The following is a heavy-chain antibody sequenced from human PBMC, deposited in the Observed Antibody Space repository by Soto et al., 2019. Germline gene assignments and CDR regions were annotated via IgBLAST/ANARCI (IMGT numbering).Heavy chain of an antibody. CDR3: ARQRTYDYVSGRYSPYNFDN. CDR1: GGSISSSSYY. V-gene: IGHV4-39*01. J-gene: IGHJ4*02. CDR2: IYYSGST. Sequence: SETLSLTCTVSGGSISSSSYYWGWIRQPPGKGLEWIGSIYYSGSTYYNPSLKSRVTISVDTSKNQFSLKLSSVTAADTAVYYCARQRTYDYVSGRYSPYNFDNWGQGTLVTVSS. D-gene: IGHD3-10*01.